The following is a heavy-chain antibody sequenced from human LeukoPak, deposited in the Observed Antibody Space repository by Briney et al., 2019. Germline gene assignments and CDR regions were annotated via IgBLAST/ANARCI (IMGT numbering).Heavy chain of an antibody. J-gene: IGHJ4*02. V-gene: IGHV1-18*01. Sequence: ASVKVSCKASGYTFTSHGISWVRQAPGQGLEWMGWISTYNGNTNYAQKLQGRVTITRNTSISTAYMELSSLRSEDTAVYYCARTPVAARPDYWGQGTLVTVSS. D-gene: IGHD2-15*01. CDR1: GYTFTSHG. CDR2: ISTYNGNT. CDR3: ARTPVAARPDY.